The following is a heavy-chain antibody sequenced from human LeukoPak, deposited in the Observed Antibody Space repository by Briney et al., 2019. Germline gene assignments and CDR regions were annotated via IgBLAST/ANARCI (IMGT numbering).Heavy chain of an antibody. Sequence: GESLKISCKGSGYSFTSYWIGWGRQMPGKGLEWMGIIYPGDSDTRYSPSFQGQVTISADKSISTAYLQWSSLKASDTAMYYCARFMGPYCGGDCYDAFDIWGQGTMVTVSS. D-gene: IGHD2-21*01. CDR2: IYPGDSDT. CDR1: GYSFTSYW. CDR3: ARFMGPYCGGDCYDAFDI. J-gene: IGHJ3*02. V-gene: IGHV5-51*01.